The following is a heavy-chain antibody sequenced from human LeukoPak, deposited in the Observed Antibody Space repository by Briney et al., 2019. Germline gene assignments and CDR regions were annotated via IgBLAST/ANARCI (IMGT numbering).Heavy chain of an antibody. Sequence: SVKVSCKASGGTFSSYAISWVRQAPGQGLEWMGGIIPIFGTANYAQKFQGRVTITADESTSTAYMELSSLRSEDTAVYYCARVGRVMVRGVIINFDYWGQGTLVTVSS. J-gene: IGHJ4*02. CDR2: IIPIFGTA. D-gene: IGHD3-10*01. CDR3: ARVGRVMVRGVIINFDY. CDR1: GGTFSSYA. V-gene: IGHV1-69*01.